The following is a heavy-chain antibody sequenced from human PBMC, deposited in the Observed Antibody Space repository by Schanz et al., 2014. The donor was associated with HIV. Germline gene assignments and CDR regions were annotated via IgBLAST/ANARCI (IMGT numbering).Heavy chain of an antibody. V-gene: IGHV3-30-3*01. D-gene: IGHD3-16*01. CDR2: ISYDGINK. Sequence: QVQLVESGGGVVQPGRSLRLSCAVSGFTFSNYAMHWVRQAPGKGLEWVAVISYDGINKYYTDSVKGRFTISRDNSKNTVYLQMNSLRPEDTAVYYCARMEQLIIGYYYGMDVWGQGTTVTVSS. CDR1: GFTFSNYA. J-gene: IGHJ6*02. CDR3: ARMEQLIIGYYYGMDV.